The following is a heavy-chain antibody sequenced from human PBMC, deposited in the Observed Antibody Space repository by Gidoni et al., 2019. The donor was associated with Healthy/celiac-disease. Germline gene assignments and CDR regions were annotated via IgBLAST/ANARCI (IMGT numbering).Heavy chain of an antibody. J-gene: IGHJ4*02. V-gene: IGHV3-30-3*01. CDR1: GSTFSGYA. CDR3: ARDVMVSSGWPIPFDY. Sequence: QVQLVESGGGVVQPGRSLRLSCAASGSTFSGYAMHWVRQAPGKGLEWVAVISYDGSNKYYADSVKGRFTSSRDNSKNTLYLQMNSLRAEDTAVYYCARDVMVSSGWPIPFDYWGQGTLVTVSS. D-gene: IGHD6-19*01. CDR2: ISYDGSNK.